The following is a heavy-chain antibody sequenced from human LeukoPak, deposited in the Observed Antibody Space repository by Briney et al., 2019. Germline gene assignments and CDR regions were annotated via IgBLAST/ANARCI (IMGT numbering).Heavy chain of an antibody. Sequence: GGSLRLSCTASGFSFSGHWMHWARQLPGKGLVWVSRISPTGSTTSYADSVKGRFTVSRDNAKNTLYLQVNNLRAEDTAVYYCARGPNSNWSGLDFWGQGALLTVSS. CDR2: ISPTGSTT. CDR1: GFSFSGHW. J-gene: IGHJ4*02. D-gene: IGHD6-6*01. V-gene: IGHV3-74*01. CDR3: ARGPNSNWSGLDF.